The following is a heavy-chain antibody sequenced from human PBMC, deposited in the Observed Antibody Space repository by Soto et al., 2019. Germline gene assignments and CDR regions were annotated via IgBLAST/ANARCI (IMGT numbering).Heavy chain of an antibody. J-gene: IGHJ5*02. CDR2: TYYRSKWYN. Sequence: PSQTLSLTCAISGDSVSSNSAAWNWIRQSPSRGLEWLGRTYYRSKWYNDYAVSVKSRITINPDTSKNQFSLQLNSVTPEDTAVYYCARSSSSWYWIGKNCFDPWGQGTLVTVSS. D-gene: IGHD6-13*01. V-gene: IGHV6-1*01. CDR1: GDSVSSNSAA. CDR3: ARSSSSWYWIGKNCFDP.